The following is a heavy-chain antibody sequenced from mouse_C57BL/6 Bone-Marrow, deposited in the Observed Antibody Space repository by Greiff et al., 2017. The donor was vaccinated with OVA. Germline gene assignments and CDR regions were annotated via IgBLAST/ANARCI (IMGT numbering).Heavy chain of an antibody. CDR1: GYTFTSYG. CDR3: AHYYGSNYFDY. CDR2: IYPRSGNT. J-gene: IGHJ2*01. V-gene: IGHV1-81*01. Sequence: QVHVKQSGAELARPGASVTLSCKASGYTFTSYGISWVQQTTGQGLEWIGVIYPRSGNTYYNEKFKGKATLTADKSSSTACMELRSLTSEDSAVYFCAHYYGSNYFDYWGQGTTLTVSS. D-gene: IGHD1-1*01.